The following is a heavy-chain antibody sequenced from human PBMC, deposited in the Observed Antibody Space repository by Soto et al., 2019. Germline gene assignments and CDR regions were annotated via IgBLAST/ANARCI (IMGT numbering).Heavy chain of an antibody. Sequence: GGSLRLSCAASGFTFSNYAMSWVRQAPGKGLEWVSAINPSGGSTYYADSVKGRFTISRDNSKNTLYLQMDSLRAEDTAVYYCAKAIPGRTFDIWGQGTMVTVSS. D-gene: IGHD1-26*01. J-gene: IGHJ3*02. CDR2: INPSGGST. CDR3: AKAIPGRTFDI. V-gene: IGHV3-23*01. CDR1: GFTFSNYA.